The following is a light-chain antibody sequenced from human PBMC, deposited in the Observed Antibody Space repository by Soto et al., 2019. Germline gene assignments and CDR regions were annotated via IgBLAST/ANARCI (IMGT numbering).Light chain of an antibody. J-gene: IGKJ2*01. CDR3: QQSYRPPYP. CDR1: QSISSY. CDR2: AAS. V-gene: IGKV1-39*01. Sequence: DIQMTQSPSSLSASVGERVTITCRANQSISSYLNWYQLKPGKAPKLLIYAASTLQRGVPSRFSGSGSGTDFTLTIRSLQLDDFATYSCQQSYRPPYPFGQGTKGDI.